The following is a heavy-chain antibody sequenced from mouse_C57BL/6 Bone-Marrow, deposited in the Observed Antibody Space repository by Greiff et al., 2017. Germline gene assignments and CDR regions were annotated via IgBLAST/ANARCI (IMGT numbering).Heavy chain of an antibody. V-gene: IGHV1-69*01. CDR3: AREKLGSLYAMDY. Sequence: QVQLQQPGAELVMPGASVKLSCKASGYTFTSYWMHWVKQRPGQGLEWIGELDPSDSYTNYNQKFKGKSTLTVDKSSSTAYMQLSSLTSEDSAVYYCAREKLGSLYAMDYWGQGTSVTVSS. CDR2: LDPSDSYT. CDR1: GYTFTSYW. J-gene: IGHJ4*01. D-gene: IGHD6-1*01.